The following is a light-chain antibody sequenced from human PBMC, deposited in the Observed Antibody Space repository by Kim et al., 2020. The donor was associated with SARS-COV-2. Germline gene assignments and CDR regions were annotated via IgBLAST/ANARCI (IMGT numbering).Light chain of an antibody. CDR1: SSDIGGYVY. CDR2: DVS. V-gene: IGLV2-14*01. Sequence: QSVVTQPPSVSGSPGQSITISCTGTSSDIGGYVYVSWYQQDPGKAPKLLIYDVSKRPSGISNRFSGSKSGNTASLTISGLHAEDEADYYCSSYTSSNTWVFGGGTQLTVL. J-gene: IGLJ3*02. CDR3: SSYTSSNTWV.